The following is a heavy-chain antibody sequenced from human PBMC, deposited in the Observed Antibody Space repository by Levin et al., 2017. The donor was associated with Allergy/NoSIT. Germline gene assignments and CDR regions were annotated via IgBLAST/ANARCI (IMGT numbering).Heavy chain of an antibody. CDR3: ARDQPQGSGSYVYWFDP. V-gene: IGHV3-7*04. J-gene: IGHJ5*02. Sequence: GESLKISCAASGFTFGGYWMSWVRQAPGKGLEWVANIKGDGSEKYYVDSVKGRFTISRDNAKNSMFLQMNSLRAEDTAVYYCARDQPQGSGSYVYWFDPWGQGTLVTVSS. D-gene: IGHD3-10*01. CDR2: IKGDGSEK. CDR1: GFTFGGYW.